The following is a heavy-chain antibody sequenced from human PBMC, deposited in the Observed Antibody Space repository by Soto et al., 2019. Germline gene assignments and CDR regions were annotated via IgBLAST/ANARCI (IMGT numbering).Heavy chain of an antibody. D-gene: IGHD3-10*01. CDR1: GGSISRYY. Sequence: SETLSLTCAVSGGSISRYYWSWIRQPAGKGLEWIGRIYSSGSTNYNPSLKSRVTMSVEMSKNQFSLKMSSVTAADTAVYYCARDGALSGGMDVWGHGTKVTVSS. J-gene: IGHJ6*02. CDR3: ARDGALSGGMDV. V-gene: IGHV4-4*07. CDR2: IYSSGST.